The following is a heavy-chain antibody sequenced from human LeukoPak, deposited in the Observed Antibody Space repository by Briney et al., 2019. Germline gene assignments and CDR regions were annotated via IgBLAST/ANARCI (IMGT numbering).Heavy chain of an antibody. Sequence: GGSLRLSCAASGFTFSSYGMHWVRQAPGKGLEWVAVIWYDGSNKYYADSVKGRFTISRDNSKNTLYLQMNSLRAEDTAVYYCARERANSYALSSWFDYWGQGTLVTVSS. CDR1: GFTFSSYG. V-gene: IGHV3-33*01. J-gene: IGHJ4*02. D-gene: IGHD5-18*01. CDR3: ARERANSYALSSWFDY. CDR2: IWYDGSNK.